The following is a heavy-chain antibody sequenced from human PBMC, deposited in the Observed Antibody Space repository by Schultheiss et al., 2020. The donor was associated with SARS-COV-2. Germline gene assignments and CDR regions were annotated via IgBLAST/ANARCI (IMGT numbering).Heavy chain of an antibody. CDR3: ASYSSSWYQSPFDY. D-gene: IGHD6-13*01. CDR2: ISPGDSDV. J-gene: IGHJ4*02. CDR1: EYSFTDSW. Sequence: GESLKISCKDSEYSFTDSWIGWVRQMPGKGLEWMGIISPGDSDVVNNPSLQGRVTISADKSTRTAYLQWSSLKTSDTAMYYCASYSSSWYQSPFDYWGQGTLVTVSS. V-gene: IGHV5-51*01.